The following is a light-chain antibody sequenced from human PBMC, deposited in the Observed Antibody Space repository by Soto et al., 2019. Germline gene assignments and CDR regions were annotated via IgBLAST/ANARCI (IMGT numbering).Light chain of an antibody. Sequence: QSALTQPASVSGSLGQWITIPCTGTSSNVGVNAYASWYQQHPAKAPKLMIYDVINRPSGVSNRFSGSKSGNTASLTISGLQAEDEADYYCSSYTSSSTLYVFGTGTKLTVL. CDR2: DVI. V-gene: IGLV2-14*01. J-gene: IGLJ1*01. CDR3: SSYTSSSTLYV. CDR1: SSNVGVNAY.